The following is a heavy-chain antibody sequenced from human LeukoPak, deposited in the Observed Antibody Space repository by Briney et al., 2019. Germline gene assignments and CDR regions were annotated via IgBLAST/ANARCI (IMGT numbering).Heavy chain of an antibody. J-gene: IGHJ4*02. V-gene: IGHV4-39*01. Sequence: TPSETLSLTCTVSGGSIRSSYYYWGWIRQPPGKGLEWIGSIYDSGSTYYNPSLKSRVTISADTSKNQISLKLSSVTAADTAVYYCARRTPYSGSYIFDYWGQGTLVTVSS. CDR3: ARRTPYSGSYIFDY. CDR1: GGSIRSSYYY. CDR2: IYDSGST. D-gene: IGHD1-26*01.